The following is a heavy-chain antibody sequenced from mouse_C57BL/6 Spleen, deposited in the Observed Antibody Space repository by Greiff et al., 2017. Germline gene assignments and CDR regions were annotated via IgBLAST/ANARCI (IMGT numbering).Heavy chain of an antibody. CDR2: IYPGDGDT. CDR3: ARSLVASYYAMDY. J-gene: IGHJ4*01. D-gene: IGHD1-1*01. CDR1: GYAFSSYW. Sequence: VQLQESGAELVKPGASVKISCKASGYAFSSYWMNWVKQRPGKGLEWIGQIYPGDGDTNYNGKFKGKATLTADKSSSTAYIQLSSLTSEDSAVYFCARSLVASYYAMDYWGQGTSVTVSS. V-gene: IGHV1-80*01.